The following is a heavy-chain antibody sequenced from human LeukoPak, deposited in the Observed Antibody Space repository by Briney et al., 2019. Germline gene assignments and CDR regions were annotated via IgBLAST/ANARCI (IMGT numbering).Heavy chain of an antibody. CDR3: AREGYYGSGSYIWFDY. D-gene: IGHD3-10*01. J-gene: IGHJ4*02. CDR1: GYTFTGYY. Sequence: VASVKVSCKASGYTFTGYYMHWVRQAPGQGLEWMGWINPNSGGTNYAQKFQGRVTMTRDTSISTAYMELSRLRSDDTAVYYCAREGYYGSGSYIWFDYWGQGTLVTVSS. CDR2: INPNSGGT. V-gene: IGHV1-2*02.